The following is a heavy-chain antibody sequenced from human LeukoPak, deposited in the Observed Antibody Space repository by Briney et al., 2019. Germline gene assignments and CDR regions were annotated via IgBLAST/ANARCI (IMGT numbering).Heavy chain of an antibody. CDR2: IKYDGSDK. Sequence: GGSLRLSCAASGFTFSSYWMSWVRQAPGKGLEWVATIKYDGSDKYYVDSVKGRFTISRDNAKNSLYLQMNSLSGEDTAVYFCARPSFTSGSYFDHWGQGTLVTVSS. CDR1: GFTFSSYW. V-gene: IGHV3-7*01. D-gene: IGHD3-22*01. J-gene: IGHJ4*02. CDR3: ARPSFTSGSYFDH.